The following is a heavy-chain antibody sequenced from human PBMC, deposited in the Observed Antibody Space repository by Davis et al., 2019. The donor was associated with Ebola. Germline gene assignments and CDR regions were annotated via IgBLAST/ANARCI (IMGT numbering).Heavy chain of an antibody. Sequence: PGGSLRLSCAASGFTVSSNYMSWVRQAPGKGLEWVSVIYSGGSTYYADSVKGRFTISRDNSKNTLYLQMNSLRAEDTAVYYCARAGGYSYGLFDYWGQGTLVTVSS. J-gene: IGHJ4*02. CDR1: GFTVSSNY. D-gene: IGHD5-18*01. CDR3: ARAGGYSYGLFDY. CDR2: IYSGGST. V-gene: IGHV3-66*01.